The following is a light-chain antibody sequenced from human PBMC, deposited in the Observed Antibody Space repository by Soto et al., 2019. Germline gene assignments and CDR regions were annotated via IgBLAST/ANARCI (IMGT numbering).Light chain of an antibody. CDR2: DAS. CDR1: ESIRTW. V-gene: IGKV1-5*01. J-gene: IGKJ1*01. Sequence: DLQITQSPSTLSASIGDRVIITCRASESIRTWLAWYQHKPGKGPKFLIYDASSLESGVPSRFSGSGSGTEFTLTIINLQPDDFATYFCQQYHNYPRTFGQGTKVDI. CDR3: QQYHNYPRT.